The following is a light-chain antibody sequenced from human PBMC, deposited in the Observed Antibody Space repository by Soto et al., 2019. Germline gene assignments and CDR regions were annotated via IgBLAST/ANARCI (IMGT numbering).Light chain of an antibody. J-gene: IGLJ3*02. CDR3: CSYTRNITAHLM. Sequence: QSALTQPASVSGSPGQSITISCTGTSSDVGAYNFVSWYQHHPDKAPKLIIYGVTNRPSGVSHRFSGSKSGNTASLTISGLQTEDEAHYYCCSYTRNITAHLMFGVGTKLTVL. V-gene: IGLV2-14*01. CDR1: SSDVGAYNF. CDR2: GVT.